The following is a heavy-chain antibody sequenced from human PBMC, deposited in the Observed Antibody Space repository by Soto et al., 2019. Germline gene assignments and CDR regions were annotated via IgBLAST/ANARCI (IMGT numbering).Heavy chain of an antibody. Sequence: QVQLQQWGAGLLKPSETLSLTCAVYGGSFSGYYWSWIRQPPGKGLEWIGEINHSGSTNYNPSLKSRVTISVDTSKNQFSLKLSSVTAADAAVYYCASRGVPARDFDYWGQGTLVTVSS. CDR3: ASRGVPARDFDY. CDR2: INHSGST. V-gene: IGHV4-34*01. D-gene: IGHD2-2*01. CDR1: GGSFSGYY. J-gene: IGHJ4*02.